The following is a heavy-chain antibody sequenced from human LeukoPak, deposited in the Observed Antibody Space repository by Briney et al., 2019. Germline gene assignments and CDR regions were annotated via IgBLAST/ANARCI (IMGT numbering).Heavy chain of an antibody. Sequence: SGTLSLTCAVSGASITSHPWNWVRQPPGKGLEWIGEMYNSGTGTYKPSLRSRVTMFFDESKNHFSLELNSVTAADTAVYYCARGGNWDFDYWGQGTLVTVSS. CDR2: MYNSGTG. CDR3: ARGGNWDFDY. V-gene: IGHV4-4*02. D-gene: IGHD7-27*01. CDR1: GASITSHPW. J-gene: IGHJ4*02.